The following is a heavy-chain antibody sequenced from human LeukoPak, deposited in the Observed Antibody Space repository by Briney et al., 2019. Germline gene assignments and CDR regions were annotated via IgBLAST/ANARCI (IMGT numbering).Heavy chain of an antibody. D-gene: IGHD6-13*01. CDR1: GYTFTGYY. V-gene: IGHV1-2*02. CDR2: FNPNSGGT. CDR3: AMSHSLGGSQQLPALDY. J-gene: IGHJ4*02. Sequence: ASVKVSCKASGYTFTGYYLHWVRQAPGQGLEWMGWFNPNSGGTYYSQKFQGRVTMTRDTSISTAYMEVSRLRSDDTAVYYCAMSHSLGGSQQLPALDYWGQGTLVTVSS.